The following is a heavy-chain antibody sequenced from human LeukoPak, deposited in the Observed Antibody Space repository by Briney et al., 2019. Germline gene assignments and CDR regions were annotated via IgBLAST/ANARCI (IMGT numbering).Heavy chain of an antibody. V-gene: IGHV3-21*01. CDR3: ARAVAAAGTYYYYYMDV. J-gene: IGHJ6*03. CDR1: GFTFSSYS. Sequence: GGSLRLSCAASGFTFSSYSMNWVRQAPGKGLEWVSSISSSSSYIYYADSVKGRFTISRDNAKNSLYLQMNSLRAEDTAVYYCARAVAAAGTYYYYYMDVWGKGTTVIVSS. D-gene: IGHD6-13*01. CDR2: ISSSSSYI.